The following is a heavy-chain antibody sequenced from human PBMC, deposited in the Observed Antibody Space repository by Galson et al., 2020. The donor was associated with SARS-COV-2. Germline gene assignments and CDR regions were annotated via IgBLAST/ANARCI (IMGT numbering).Heavy chain of an antibody. CDR1: GITFSIYG. D-gene: IGHD5-12*01. J-gene: IGHJ4*02. CDR2: ISSDGNKK. CDR3: AKDYHRDGYNFGGGFHH. V-gene: IGHV3-30*18. Sequence: QLGESLKISCAASGITFSIYGMHWVRQATGTGLERVAVISSDGNKKYYADSVKGRFTISRDNSKNTLYLEMNSLRDEDAAVYYCAKDYHRDGYNFGGGFHHWGQGAPVTVSS.